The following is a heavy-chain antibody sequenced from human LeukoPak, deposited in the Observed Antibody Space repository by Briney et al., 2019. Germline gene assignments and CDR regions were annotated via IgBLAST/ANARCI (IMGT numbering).Heavy chain of an antibody. CDR3: ARGITIFGVVTHYYYYGMDV. V-gene: IGHV1-8*01. Sequence: EASVKVSCKASGYTFTSYDISWVRQATGQGLEWMGWMNPNSGNTGYAQKFQGRVTMTRNTSISTAYMELSSLRSEDTAVYYCARGITIFGVVTHYYYYGMDVWGQGTTVTVSS. CDR1: GYTFTSYD. CDR2: MNPNSGNT. D-gene: IGHD3-3*01. J-gene: IGHJ6*02.